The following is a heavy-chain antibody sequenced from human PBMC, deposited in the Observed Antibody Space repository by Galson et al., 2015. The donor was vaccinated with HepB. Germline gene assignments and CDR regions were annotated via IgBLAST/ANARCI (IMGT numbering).Heavy chain of an antibody. D-gene: IGHD5-12*01. J-gene: IGHJ4*02. Sequence: SLRLSCAASGFTFINFALHWVRQAPGKGLEWVAVISYDGSTIYYTDSVRGRFSISRDTSKNTLYLQMNSLRVEDTAVYYCAREGDILETTGVFDYWGQGTLVTVSS. V-gene: IGHV3-30*04. CDR2: ISYDGSTI. CDR1: GFTFINFA. CDR3: AREGDILETTGVFDY.